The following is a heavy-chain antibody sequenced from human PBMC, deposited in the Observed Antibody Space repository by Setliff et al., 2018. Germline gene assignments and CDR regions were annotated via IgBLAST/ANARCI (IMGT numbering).Heavy chain of an antibody. D-gene: IGHD3-22*01. Sequence: PSETLSLTCAVSGDSISSGNWWSWVRQPPGKGLEWIGEIYHSGSTNYNPSLKSRVTISVDKSKNHVSLKLSSVTAADTAVYYCARAHTWSLPNDNSGYPGWFDPWGQGTLVTVSS. CDR1: GDSISSGNW. V-gene: IGHV4-4*02. CDR3: ARAHTWSLPNDNSGYPGWFDP. J-gene: IGHJ5*02. CDR2: IYHSGST.